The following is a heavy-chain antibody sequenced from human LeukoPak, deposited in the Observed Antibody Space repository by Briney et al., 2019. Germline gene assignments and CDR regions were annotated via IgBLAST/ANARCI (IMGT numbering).Heavy chain of an antibody. D-gene: IGHD4-17*01. V-gene: IGHV4-39*01. CDR2: IYYSGST. J-gene: IGHJ5*02. Sequence: PSETLSLTCTVSGGSISSSSYYWGWIRQPPGKGLEWIGSIYYSGSTYYNPSLKSRVTISVDTSKNQFSLKLSSVTAADTAVYYCARGVTTVTTGWFDPWGQGTLVTVSS. CDR3: ARGVTTVTTGWFDP. CDR1: GGSISSSSYY.